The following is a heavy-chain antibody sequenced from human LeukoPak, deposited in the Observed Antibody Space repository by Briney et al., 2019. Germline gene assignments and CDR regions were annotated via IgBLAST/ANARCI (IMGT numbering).Heavy chain of an antibody. CDR2: INPNSGGT. V-gene: IGHV1-2*02. CDR3: ARVPGIGGRLYYMDV. D-gene: IGHD6-13*01. CDR1: GYTFTGSY. J-gene: IGHJ6*03. Sequence: ASLKVSCKASGYTFTGSYMHWVRQAPGQGLEWMEWINPNSGGTNYAQKFQGRVTMTRDTSISTAYMELSRLRSDDTAVYYCARVPGIGGRLYYMDVWGKGTTVTVSS.